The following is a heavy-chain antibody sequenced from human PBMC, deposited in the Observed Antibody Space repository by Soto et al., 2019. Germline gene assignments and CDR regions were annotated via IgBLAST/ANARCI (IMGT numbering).Heavy chain of an antibody. J-gene: IGHJ4*02. CDR2: IYHDGNT. V-gene: IGHV4-30-2*01. CDR1: GGSISSGGYS. CDR3: ARTLPNRQLFDS. Sequence: SETLSLTCAVSGGSISSGGYSWSWIRQPPGKGLEWIGYIYHDGNTYYNPSLKSRVTISLDTSKNQFSLRLNSVTAADTAVYYCARTLPNRQLFDSWSQGTLVTVSS. D-gene: IGHD1-1*01.